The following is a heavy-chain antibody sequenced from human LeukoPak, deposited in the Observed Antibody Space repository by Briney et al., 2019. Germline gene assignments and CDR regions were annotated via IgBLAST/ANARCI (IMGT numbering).Heavy chain of an antibody. CDR3: ALIVATTRLGYYYYGMDV. V-gene: IGHV4-39*01. J-gene: IGHJ6*02. CDR2: IYYSGST. CDR1: GGSISSSSYY. D-gene: IGHD5-12*01. Sequence: SETLSLTCTVSGGSISSSSYYWGWIRQPPGKGLEWIGSIYYSGSTYYNPSLKSRVTISVDTSKSQFSLKLSSVTAADTAVYYCALIVATTRLGYYYYGMDVWGQGTTVTVSS.